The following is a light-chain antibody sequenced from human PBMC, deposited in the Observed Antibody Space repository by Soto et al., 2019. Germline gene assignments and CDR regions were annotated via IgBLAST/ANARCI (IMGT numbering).Light chain of an antibody. Sequence: DIQMTQSPFTLSASVGDRVTITCRASQNINKRLAWHQQKPGKAPKVLIYDASNLKSGVPSRFSGSGSGTEFILTISSLQPDDFATYYCQQSYTYPWTFGQGTKVDIK. CDR1: QNINKR. CDR2: DAS. CDR3: QQSYTYPWT. V-gene: IGKV1-5*01. J-gene: IGKJ1*01.